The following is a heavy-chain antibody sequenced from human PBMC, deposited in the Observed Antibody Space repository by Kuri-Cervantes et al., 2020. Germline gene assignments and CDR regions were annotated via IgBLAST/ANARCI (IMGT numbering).Heavy chain of an antibody. Sequence: GGSLRLSCVISGFTFSNYWMSWVRQAPGKGLEWVCFIRSKPYGGTTEYAASVKGRFTISRDDSKSIAYLQMNSLKTEDTAVYYCTRDVEQWLVPNWFDPWGQGTLVTRLL. V-gene: IGHV3-49*04. CDR1: GFTFSNYW. D-gene: IGHD6-19*01. CDR3: TRDVEQWLVPNWFDP. CDR2: IRSKPYGGTT. J-gene: IGHJ5*02.